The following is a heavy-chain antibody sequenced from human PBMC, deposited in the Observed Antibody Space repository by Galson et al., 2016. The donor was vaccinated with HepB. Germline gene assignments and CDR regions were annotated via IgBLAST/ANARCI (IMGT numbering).Heavy chain of an antibody. V-gene: IGHV3-7*01. CDR1: GFTFNAHW. CDR3: SREMTGSYFD. Sequence: SLRLSCAASGFTFNAHWMNWVRQAPGKGLEWVANIRGDGIVSYYAESVRGRFTISRDNAKNSLYLQMNGLRVDEAAVYYCSREMTGSYFDWGPGTLVTVSS. D-gene: IGHD3-10*01. J-gene: IGHJ4*02. CDR2: IRGDGIVS.